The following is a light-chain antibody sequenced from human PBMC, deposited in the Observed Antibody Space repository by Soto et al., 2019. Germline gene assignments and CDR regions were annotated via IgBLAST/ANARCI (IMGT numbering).Light chain of an antibody. J-gene: IGKJ1*01. CDR2: AAS. V-gene: IGKV3-15*01. CDR3: QQYNNWPRT. Sequence: EIVMTQSPSTLSVSPGERATLSCRASQSVSSNLAWYQQKPVQAPRLLIYAASTRATGIPARFSGSGSGTEFTLTLSSLQSEDFAVDYCQQYNNWPRTFGQGTKVEIK. CDR1: QSVSSN.